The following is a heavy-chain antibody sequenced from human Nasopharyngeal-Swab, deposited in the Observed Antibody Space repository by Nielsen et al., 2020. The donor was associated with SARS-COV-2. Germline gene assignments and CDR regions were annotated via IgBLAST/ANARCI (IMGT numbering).Heavy chain of an antibody. Sequence: GESLKISCAASGFNFNNYSINWVRQAPGKGLEWVSSINSGSNYIFYADSVRGRFTISRDNARNSVFLHMNGLRAEDTALYYCARDVGTDVETVTTTDSDAIDIWGLGTMVTVSS. CDR3: ARDVGTDVETVTTTDSDAIDI. V-gene: IGHV3-21*01. CDR2: INSGSNYI. D-gene: IGHD5-12*01. J-gene: IGHJ3*02. CDR1: GFNFNNYS.